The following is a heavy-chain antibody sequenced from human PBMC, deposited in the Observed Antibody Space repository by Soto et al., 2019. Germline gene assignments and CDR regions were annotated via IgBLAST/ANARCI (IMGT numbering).Heavy chain of an antibody. Sequence: PGGSLRLSCTASGLPHSSFAMIWVRHAPGKGLECVSGIYGSGRGIEYADSVKGRFTISRDNSKNTVYLQMTDLRADDTAIYYCAKDAVYNDGLWLMDHWGQGTQVTVSS. J-gene: IGHJ4*02. CDR1: GLPHSSFA. CDR3: AKDAVYNDGLWLMDH. V-gene: IGHV3-23*05. CDR2: IYGSGRGI. D-gene: IGHD2-21*01.